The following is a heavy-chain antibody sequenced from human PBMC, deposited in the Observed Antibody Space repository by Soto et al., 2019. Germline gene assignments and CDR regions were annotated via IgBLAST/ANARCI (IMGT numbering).Heavy chain of an antibody. CDR1: GFTFSSYG. CDR3: AKDPLGFGELSNYYYYGMDV. D-gene: IGHD3-10*01. Sequence: PVGSLRLSCAASGFTFSSYGMHWVRQAPGKGLEWVAVISYDGSNKYYADSVKGRFTISRDNSKNTLYLQMNSLRAEDTAVYYCAKDPLGFGELSNYYYYGMDVWGQGTTVTVSS. CDR2: ISYDGSNK. V-gene: IGHV3-30*18. J-gene: IGHJ6*02.